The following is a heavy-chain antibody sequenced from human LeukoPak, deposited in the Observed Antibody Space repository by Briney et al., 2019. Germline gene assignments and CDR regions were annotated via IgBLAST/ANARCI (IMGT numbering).Heavy chain of an antibody. CDR2: ISYDGSNK. V-gene: IGHV3-30*18. CDR3: AKVDTANSFDY. D-gene: IGHD5-18*01. J-gene: IGHJ4*02. Sequence: GGSLRLSCAASGFTFSSYGMHWVRQAPGKGLEWVAVISYDGSNKYYADSVKGRFTISRDNSKNTLYLQMNSLRAEDTAVYYCAKVDTANSFDYWGQGTLVTVSS. CDR1: GFTFSSYG.